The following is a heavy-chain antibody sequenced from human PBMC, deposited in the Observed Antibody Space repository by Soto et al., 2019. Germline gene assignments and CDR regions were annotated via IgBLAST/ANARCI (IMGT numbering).Heavy chain of an antibody. CDR3: ARELDYYDSSRYLDY. CDR2: ISSSSSYI. CDR1: GFTFSSYS. Sequence: GGSLRLSCAASGFTFSSYSMNWVRQAPGKGLEWVSSISSSSSYIYYADSVKGRFTISRDNAKNSLYLQMNSLRAEDTAVYYCARELDYYDSSRYLDYWGQGTLVTVSS. D-gene: IGHD3-22*01. V-gene: IGHV3-21*01. J-gene: IGHJ4*02.